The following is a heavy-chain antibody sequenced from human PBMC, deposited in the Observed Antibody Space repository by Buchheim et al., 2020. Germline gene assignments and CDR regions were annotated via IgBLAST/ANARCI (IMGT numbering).Heavy chain of an antibody. CDR3: ARDRLNTVTTFYYYGMDV. CDR1: GFTFSSYG. D-gene: IGHD4-17*01. J-gene: IGHJ6*02. CDR2: IWYDGSNK. V-gene: IGHV3-33*01. Sequence: QVQLVESGGGVVQPGRSLRLSCAASGFTFSSYGMHWVRQAPGKGLEWVAVIWYDGSNKYYADSVKGRFTISRDTYKNTLYLQMNSLRAEDTAVYYCARDRLNTVTTFYYYGMDVWGQGTT.